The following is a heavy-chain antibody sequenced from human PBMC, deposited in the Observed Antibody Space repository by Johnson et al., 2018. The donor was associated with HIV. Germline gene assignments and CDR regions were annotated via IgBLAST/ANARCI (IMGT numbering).Heavy chain of an antibody. V-gene: IGHV3-30-3*01. Sequence: QVQLVESGGGVVQPGRSLRLSCVASGLTFSSYTLHWVRQAPGKGLEWVAVISYDGSNKYYADSVKGRFTISRDNSKNTLYLQMNSLRPEDTAVYYCARDSSNSFRFEMYAFDIWGQGTMVTVSS. CDR2: ISYDGSNK. J-gene: IGHJ3*02. CDR3: ARDSSNSFRFEMYAFDI. CDR1: GLTFSSYT. D-gene: IGHD6-6*01.